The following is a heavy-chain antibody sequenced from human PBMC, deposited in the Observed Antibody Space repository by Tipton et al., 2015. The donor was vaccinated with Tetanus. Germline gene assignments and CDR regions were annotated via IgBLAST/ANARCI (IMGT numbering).Heavy chain of an antibody. Sequence: LRLSCTVSGGSISSFYWSWIRQSPGRGLEWIGYIYYTGNTNYNPSLKSRVTISADTTKKQFSLNLSSVTAADTSVYYCARTVFRSPDWLWTSAFDLWGHGKMVTVSS. CDR3: ARTVFRSPDWLWTSAFDL. V-gene: IGHV4-59*01. CDR1: GGSISSFY. J-gene: IGHJ3*01. CDR2: IYYTGNT. D-gene: IGHD3-9*01.